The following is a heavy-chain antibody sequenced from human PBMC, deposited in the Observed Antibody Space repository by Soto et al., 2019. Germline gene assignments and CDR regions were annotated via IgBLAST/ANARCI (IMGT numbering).Heavy chain of an antibody. J-gene: IGHJ5*02. Sequence: QVQLVQSGAEVKKPGSSVKVSCTASGGSLRNSVISWVRQAPAQRLEWMGGVIPILGTANYAQKFQGRVTRTAAEATSTAYMALTSRAPDAPAVYYCASLGPPGPWGPGTLVIVSS. CDR2: VIPILGTA. CDR3: ASLGPPGP. CDR1: GGSLRNSV. V-gene: IGHV1-69*01.